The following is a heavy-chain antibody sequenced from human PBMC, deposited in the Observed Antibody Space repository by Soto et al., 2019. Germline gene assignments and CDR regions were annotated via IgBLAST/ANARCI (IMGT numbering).Heavy chain of an antibody. CDR1: GFSLRNSGVG. CDR3: AHKGGRGAGMDV. D-gene: IGHD2-15*01. J-gene: IGHJ6*02. Sequence: QITLKESGPTLVKPTQTLTLTCTFSGFSLRNSGVGVGWLRQPPGKALEWLGLIYWDEDKRYSPSLKNRVTITKDTSTNEVVLIMTNVDPVDTGTYYCAHKGGRGAGMDVWGQGTTVTVSS. V-gene: IGHV2-5*02. CDR2: IYWDEDK.